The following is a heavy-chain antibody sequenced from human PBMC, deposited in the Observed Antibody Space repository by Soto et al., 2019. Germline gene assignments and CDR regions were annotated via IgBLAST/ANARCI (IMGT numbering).Heavy chain of an antibody. V-gene: IGHV1-18*01. CDR3: AREGCSGGSCYPEDY. Sequence: QIQLVQSGAEVKKPGASVKVSCKASGYSFTRYDISWVRQAPGQGLEWMGWISTYNGNTNYAQKLHGRVTLTTDTSTSTAYMELRSLRSDDTAVYYCAREGCSGGSCYPEDYWGQGTLVTVSS. J-gene: IGHJ4*02. D-gene: IGHD2-15*01. CDR1: GYSFTRYD. CDR2: ISTYNGNT.